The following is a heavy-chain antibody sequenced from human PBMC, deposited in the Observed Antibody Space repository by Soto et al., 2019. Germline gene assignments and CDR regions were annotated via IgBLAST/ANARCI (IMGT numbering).Heavy chain of an antibody. CDR1: GGSFSGYY. J-gene: IGHJ4*02. D-gene: IGHD5-12*01. CDR3: ARGGGYSGYDVDY. CDR2: INHSGST. V-gene: IGHV4-34*01. Sequence: SETLSLTCAVYGGSFSGYYWSWIRQPPGKGLEWIGEINHSGSTNYNPSLKSRVTISVDTSKNQFSLKLSSVTAADTAVYYCARGGGYSGYDVDYWGQGTLVTVSS.